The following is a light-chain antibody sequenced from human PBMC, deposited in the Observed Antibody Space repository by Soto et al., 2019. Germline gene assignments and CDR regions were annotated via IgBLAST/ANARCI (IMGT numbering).Light chain of an antibody. J-gene: IGKJ2*01. CDR1: QSPEYSDGNTY. CDR2: KVS. CDR3: MQGTHWPYT. Sequence: DVVMTQSPLSLPVTLGQPASISCRSSQSPEYSDGNTYLNWFQQRPGQSPRPLIYKVSNRDSGVPDRFSGSESGTDFKPRISSVEAEDVGVYYCMQGTHWPYTFGQGTKLEIK. V-gene: IGKV2-30*01.